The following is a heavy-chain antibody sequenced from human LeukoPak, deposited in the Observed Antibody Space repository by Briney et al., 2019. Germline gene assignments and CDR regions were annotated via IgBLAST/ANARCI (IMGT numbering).Heavy chain of an antibody. V-gene: IGHV3-23*01. CDR3: AKSGYSSGWPYYFDF. CDR2: ISGSGGST. CDR1: RFTFGSYA. D-gene: IGHD6-19*01. J-gene: IGHJ4*02. Sequence: GSLRLSCAASRFTFGSYAMSWVRQAPGKGLEWVSGISGSGGSTYYADSVKGRFTISRDNSKNTLYLQMNSLRAEDTAVYYCAKSGYSSGWPYYFDFWGQGTLVTVSS.